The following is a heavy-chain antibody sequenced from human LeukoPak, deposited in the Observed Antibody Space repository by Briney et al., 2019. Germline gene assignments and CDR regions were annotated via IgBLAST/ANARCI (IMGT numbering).Heavy chain of an antibody. CDR3: ATLGAGDFDY. Sequence: ASVKVSCKASGYTFTSYAMHWVRQAPGQRLEWMGWINAGNGNTKYSQKFQGRVTITRDTSASTAYMELSRLRSDDTAMYYCATLGAGDFDYWGQGTLVTVSS. D-gene: IGHD1-26*01. CDR1: GYTFTSYA. J-gene: IGHJ4*02. V-gene: IGHV1-3*01. CDR2: INAGNGNT.